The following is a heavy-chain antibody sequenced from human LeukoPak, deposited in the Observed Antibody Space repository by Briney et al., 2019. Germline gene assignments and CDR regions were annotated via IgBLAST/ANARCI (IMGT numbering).Heavy chain of an antibody. CDR3: AGGAGYYYDSSGRDAFDI. D-gene: IGHD3-22*01. J-gene: IGHJ3*02. CDR2: INPNSGGT. V-gene: IGHV1-2*06. Sequence: ASVKVSCKASGYTFTGYYMHWVRQAPGQGLEWMGRINPNSGGTNYAQKFQGRVTMTRDTSISTAYVELSRLRSDDTAVYYCAGGAGYYYDSSGRDAFDIWGQGTMVTVSS. CDR1: GYTFTGYY.